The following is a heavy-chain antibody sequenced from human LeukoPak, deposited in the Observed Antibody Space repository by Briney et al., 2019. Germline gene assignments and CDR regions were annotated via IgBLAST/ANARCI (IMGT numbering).Heavy chain of an antibody. CDR2: IYYSGNT. CDR3: ARGRQVVTMVRGVIKVSYGLFDY. CDR1: GGSISSSSYY. Sequence: SETLSLTCTVSGGSISSSSYYWGWIRQPPGKGLEWIGSIYYSGNTYYNPSLKSRVTISVDTSKNQFSLRLSSVTAADTAVYYCARGRQVVTMVRGVIKVSYGLFDYWGQGTLVTVSS. V-gene: IGHV4-39*07. J-gene: IGHJ4*02. D-gene: IGHD3-10*01.